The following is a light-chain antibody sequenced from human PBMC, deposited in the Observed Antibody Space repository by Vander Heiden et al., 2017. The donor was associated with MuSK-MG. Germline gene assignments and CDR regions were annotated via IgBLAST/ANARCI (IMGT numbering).Light chain of an antibody. CDR2: GVS. CDR1: QTISND. Sequence: EIVMTQSPATLSVSPGERATLSCRASQTISNDLAWYQQKPDQAPRLLIYGVSTRATGIPARFSGGGSGTEFTLTISSLQSEDFAVYYCQQDNNCPVTFGQGTQVEIK. CDR3: QQDNNCPVT. J-gene: IGKJ5*01. V-gene: IGKV3-15*01.